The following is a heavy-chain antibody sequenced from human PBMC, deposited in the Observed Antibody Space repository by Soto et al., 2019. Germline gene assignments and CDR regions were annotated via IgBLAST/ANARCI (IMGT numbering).Heavy chain of an antibody. J-gene: IGHJ4*02. D-gene: IGHD2-15*01. CDR1: GFTFSNVE. CDR3: AKEAANIHNFDS. V-gene: IGHV3-48*03. CDR2: ITRNSRTI. Sequence: PGGSLRLSCAGSGFTFSNVEMTWVRQAPGKGLEWISYITRNSRTIYYADSVKVRFTISRDNAENSLSLQMNSLRAEDTAVYYCAKEAANIHNFDSWGQGTLVTVSS.